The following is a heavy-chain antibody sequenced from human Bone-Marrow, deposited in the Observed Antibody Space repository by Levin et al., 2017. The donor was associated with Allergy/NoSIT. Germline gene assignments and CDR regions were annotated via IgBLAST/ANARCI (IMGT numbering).Heavy chain of an antibody. J-gene: IGHJ4*02. CDR3: VKDRSLIVVPTLKDPFDS. Sequence: LSLTCAASGFTFSSYGMHWVRQAPGKGLEWVAVISYDGNNKYYADSVKGRFTISRDNSKNTLYLQMNSLRAEDTAVYYCVKDRSLIVVPTLKDPFDSWGQGTLVIVSS. V-gene: IGHV3-30*18. D-gene: IGHD1-26*01. CDR1: GFTFSSYG. CDR2: ISYDGNNK.